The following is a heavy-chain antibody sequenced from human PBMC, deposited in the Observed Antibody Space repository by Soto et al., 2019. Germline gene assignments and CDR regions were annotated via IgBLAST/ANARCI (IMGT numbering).Heavy chain of an antibody. V-gene: IGHV1-69*01. CDR1: GGTFSSYA. D-gene: IGHD3-10*01. CDR3: ARPAWVNGAPPNYIDY. Sequence: QVQLVQSGAEVKKPGSSVKVSCKASGGTFSSYAISWVRQAPGQGLEWMGGIIPIFGTANYAQKFQGRVTITADESTTTAYMELSSLRSQDTAVYYCARPAWVNGAPPNYIDYWGQGTLVTVSS. J-gene: IGHJ4*02. CDR2: IIPIFGTA.